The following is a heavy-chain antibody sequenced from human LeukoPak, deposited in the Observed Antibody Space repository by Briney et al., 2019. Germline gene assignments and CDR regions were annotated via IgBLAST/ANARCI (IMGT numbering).Heavy chain of an antibody. CDR3: VKGGCTSSCSGNF. CDR1: AFTFSGYA. Sequence: PAGCLRLSCAASAFTFSGYAMYWVRLAPKKGLECVSGISTTGETTFYADSVKGRFTISRDNSKNTLYLQMNSLRDGDTALYYCVKGGCTSSCSGNFWGQGNPVTVSS. D-gene: IGHD2-15*01. J-gene: IGHJ4*02. CDR2: ISTTGETT. V-gene: IGHV3-23*01.